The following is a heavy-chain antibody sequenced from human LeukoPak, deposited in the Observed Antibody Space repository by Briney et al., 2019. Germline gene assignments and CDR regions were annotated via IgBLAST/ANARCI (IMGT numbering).Heavy chain of an antibody. D-gene: IGHD5-18*01. Sequence: PGGSLRLSCAASGFTVSGNYMSWVRQAPGKGLECVSALYSGGGTSYADSVKGRFTISRDNSKNTLYLQMNSLRAEDTAVYYCARCGYSYGCDSWGQGTLVTVSS. CDR3: ARCGYSYGCDS. V-gene: IGHV3-66*01. CDR2: LYSGGGT. CDR1: GFTVSGNY. J-gene: IGHJ4*02.